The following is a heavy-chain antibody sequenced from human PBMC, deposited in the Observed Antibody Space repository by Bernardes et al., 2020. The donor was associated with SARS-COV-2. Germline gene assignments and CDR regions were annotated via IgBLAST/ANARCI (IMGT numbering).Heavy chain of an antibody. V-gene: IGHV4-59*01. CDR1: GESIGDYF. Sequence: ETLSLTCTVSGESIGDYFWNWLRQPPGNGLEWIGYISDIGRIDYNPSLKSRVTLSVDTSQNQFSLRLTSVTAADTAVYYCARSFYYGSYNWFDPWGPGTLVTVSS. D-gene: IGHD3-10*01. J-gene: IGHJ5*02. CDR2: ISDIGRI. CDR3: ARSFYYGSYNWFDP.